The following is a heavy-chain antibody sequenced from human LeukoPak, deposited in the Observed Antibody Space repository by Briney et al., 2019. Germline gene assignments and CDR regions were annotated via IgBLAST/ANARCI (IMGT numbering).Heavy chain of an antibody. Sequence: GGSLRLSCSASGFTFSSYAMTWVRQAPGKGPEWVAAISGSGGSTYYADSVKGRFTISRDNRENSMNTLHLQMNSLRAEDTAVYYCAKESKYSFGTTFDIWGQGMLVTVSS. CDR1: GFTFSSYA. CDR3: AKESKYSFGTTFDI. CDR2: ISGSGGST. V-gene: IGHV3-23*01. J-gene: IGHJ4*02. D-gene: IGHD3-16*01.